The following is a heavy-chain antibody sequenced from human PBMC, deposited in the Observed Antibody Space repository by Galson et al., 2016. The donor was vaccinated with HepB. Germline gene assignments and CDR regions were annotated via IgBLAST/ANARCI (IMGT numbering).Heavy chain of an antibody. CDR2: IWYDGSNQ. CDR3: ARERPHMVHGGLDY. D-gene: IGHD3-10*01. V-gene: IGHV3-33*01. CDR1: GFPFSTYG. J-gene: IGHJ4*02. Sequence: SLRLSCAASGFPFSTYGMHWVRQAPGKGLEWVAVIWYDGSNQYYADSVKGRFTISRDISKNTLYLQMNSLRAEDTALYYCARERPHMVHGGLDYWGPGILVTVSS.